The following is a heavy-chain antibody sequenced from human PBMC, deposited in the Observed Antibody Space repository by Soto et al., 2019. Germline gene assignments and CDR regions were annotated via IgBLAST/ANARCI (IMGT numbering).Heavy chain of an antibody. Sequence: QVQLVESGGGVVQPGRALRLSCVATGFTFSSYAMNWVRQAPGKWLEWVAVISHDGSSQYYTDSVKSRFTISRDNSKNTLYVQMNSLRGDDTAVYYCARDYGSALDYWGQGTLVTVSS. D-gene: IGHD3-10*01. V-gene: IGHV3-30-3*01. CDR3: ARDYGSALDY. CDR1: GFTFSSYA. CDR2: ISHDGSSQ. J-gene: IGHJ4*02.